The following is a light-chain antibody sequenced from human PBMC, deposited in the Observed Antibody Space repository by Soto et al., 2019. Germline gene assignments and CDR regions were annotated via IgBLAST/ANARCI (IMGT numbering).Light chain of an antibody. J-gene: IGKJ1*01. V-gene: IGKV4-1*01. CDR3: QQYYSGRT. CDR1: QSVLYSSNNKKY. CDR2: WAS. Sequence: DIVMTQSPDSLPVSLGERATINCKSSQSVLYSSNNKKYLAWYQQKPGQPPKLLIYWASTRESGVPDRFSGSGSGTDFALTINSLQAEDVAVYYCQQYYSGRTFGQGTKVEIK.